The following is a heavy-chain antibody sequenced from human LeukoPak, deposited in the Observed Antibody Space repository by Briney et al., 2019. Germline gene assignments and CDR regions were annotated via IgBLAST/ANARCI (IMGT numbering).Heavy chain of an antibody. D-gene: IGHD3-10*01. CDR3: AKDPAGVLLWFGELESNFDY. Sequence: PGGSLRLSCAASGFTFSSYWMSWVRQAPGKGLEWVSAISGSGGSTYYADSVKGRFTISRDNSKNTLYLQMNSLRAEDTAVYYCAKDPAGVLLWFGELESNFDYWGQGTLVTVSS. CDR1: GFTFSSYW. J-gene: IGHJ4*02. CDR2: ISGSGGST. V-gene: IGHV3-23*01.